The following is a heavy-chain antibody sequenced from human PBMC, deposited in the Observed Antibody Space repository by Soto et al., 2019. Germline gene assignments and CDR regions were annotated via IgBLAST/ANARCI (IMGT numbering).Heavy chain of an antibody. V-gene: IGHV4-34*01. D-gene: IGHD1-7*01. Sequence: QVQLQQWGAGLLKPSETLSLTCAVYGGPFSGSYWSWIRQSPGKGPEWIGEIDHSGSTNYNPSLTSRVTISGDTSKNQFSLRLTSVTAADTAVYYCARGRTRFDPWGQGTLVTVSS. CDR3: ARGRTRFDP. CDR1: GGPFSGSY. J-gene: IGHJ5*02. CDR2: IDHSGST.